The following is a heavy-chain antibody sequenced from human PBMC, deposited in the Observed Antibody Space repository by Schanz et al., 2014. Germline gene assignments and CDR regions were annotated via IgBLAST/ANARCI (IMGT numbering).Heavy chain of an antibody. CDR3: ATNSPFRMVRGPNAFDA. D-gene: IGHD3-10*01. CDR1: GYTVSALA. V-gene: IGHV1-24*01. CDR2: FDVEDGET. Sequence: QVQLLQSGSEVKKPGASVKVSCEISGYTVSALAMHWVRQAPGKGLEWLGGFDVEDGETIYAQKFQGRVTMTEDTSTETAYMELSGLRSGDTAVYYCATNSPFRMVRGPNAFDAWGQGTMVTVSS. J-gene: IGHJ3*01.